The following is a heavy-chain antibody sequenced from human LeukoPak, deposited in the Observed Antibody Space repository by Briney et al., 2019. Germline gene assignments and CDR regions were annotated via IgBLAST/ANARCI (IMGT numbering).Heavy chain of an antibody. Sequence: GESLKISCKASGYPFGAYWIAWVRQMPGKGLEWMGIIYLRYSETRYSPSFQGQVTISVDKSISTAYLQWRSLKASDTAMYYCARRRAASTIYHYSMDFWGHGTTVIVSS. CDR3: ARRRAASTIYHYSMDF. CDR1: GYPFGAYW. CDR2: IYLRYSET. D-gene: IGHD5/OR15-5a*01. J-gene: IGHJ6*02. V-gene: IGHV5-51*01.